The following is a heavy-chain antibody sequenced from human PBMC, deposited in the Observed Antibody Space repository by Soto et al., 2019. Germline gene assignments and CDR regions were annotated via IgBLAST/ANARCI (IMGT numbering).Heavy chain of an antibody. Sequence: SETLSLTCTVSGGSISSYYWSWIRQPPGKGLEWIGYIYYSGSTNYNPSLKSRVTISVDTSKNQFSLKLSSVTAADTAVYYCARDFPELGIDYWGQGTLVTVSS. CDR1: GGSISSYY. V-gene: IGHV4-59*01. D-gene: IGHD7-27*01. CDR3: ARDFPELGIDY. CDR2: IYYSGST. J-gene: IGHJ4*02.